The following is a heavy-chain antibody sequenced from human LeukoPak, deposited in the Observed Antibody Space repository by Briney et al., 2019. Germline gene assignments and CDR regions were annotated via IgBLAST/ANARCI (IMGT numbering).Heavy chain of an antibody. V-gene: IGHV1-69*13. CDR1: GGTFSSYA. CDR2: IIPIFGTA. D-gene: IGHD3-16*01. CDR3: ARLKYYYYGMDV. Sequence: ASVKVTCKASGGTFSSYAISWVRQAPGQGLEWMGGIIPIFGTANYAQKFQGRVTITADESTSTAYMELSSLRFEDTAVYYCARLKYYYYGMDVWGQGTTVTVSS. J-gene: IGHJ6*02.